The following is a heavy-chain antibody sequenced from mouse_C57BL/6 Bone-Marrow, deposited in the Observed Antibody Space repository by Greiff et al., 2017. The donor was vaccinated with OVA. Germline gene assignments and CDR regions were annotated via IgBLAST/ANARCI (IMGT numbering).Heavy chain of an antibody. D-gene: IGHD1-1*01. CDR1: GFTFSDYG. V-gene: IGHV5-17*01. CDR3: ARGFHYGSSYYFDY. J-gene: IGHJ2*01. Sequence: DVKLVESGGGLVKPGGSLKLSCAASGFTFSDYGMHWVRQAPEKGLEWVAYISSGSSTIYYADTVKGRFTISRDNAKNTLFLQMTSLRSEDTAMYYCARGFHYGSSYYFDYWGKGTTLTVSS. CDR2: ISSGSSTI.